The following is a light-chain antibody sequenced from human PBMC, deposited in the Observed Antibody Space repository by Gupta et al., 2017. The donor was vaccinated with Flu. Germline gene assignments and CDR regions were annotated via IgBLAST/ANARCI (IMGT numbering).Light chain of an antibody. CDR3: HQYDSVPYT. CDR1: QDINTY. Sequence: DIQMTQSPSSLSASVGDRVTVTCQASQDINTYLNWFQQKPGKAPRLLIFDASNLKTGVPSRFSGGGSGTDFTFTISSLQPEDIATYYCHQYDSVPYTFGQGTKLEIK. J-gene: IGKJ2*01. CDR2: DAS. V-gene: IGKV1-33*01.